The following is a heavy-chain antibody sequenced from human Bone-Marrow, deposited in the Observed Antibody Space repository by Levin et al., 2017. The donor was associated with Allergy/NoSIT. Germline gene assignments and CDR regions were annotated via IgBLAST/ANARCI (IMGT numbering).Heavy chain of an antibody. CDR3: TKSYTSSWYAWHT. V-gene: IGHV5-51*01. J-gene: IGHJ4*02. D-gene: IGHD6-13*01. CDR1: GFSFTSHW. Sequence: PGESLKISCKASGFSFTSHWIGWARQMPGKGLEWMGNISPGDGAKRYSPSFEGQVTMSVDKPITTAYLQWRSLKASDTGIYFCTKSYTSSWYAWHTWGQGTPVIVSA. CDR2: ISPGDGAK.